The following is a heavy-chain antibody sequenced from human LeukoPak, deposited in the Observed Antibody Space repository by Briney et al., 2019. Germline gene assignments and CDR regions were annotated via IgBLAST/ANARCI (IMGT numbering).Heavy chain of an antibody. CDR3: ARPKFGYYYGSGSSLFDY. CDR2: IKQDGSEK. D-gene: IGHD3-10*01. V-gene: IGHV3-7*01. J-gene: IGHJ4*02. Sequence: GSLRLSCAASGFTFSSYEMNWVRQAPGKGLEWVANIKQDGSEKYYLESVKGRFTISRDNAKNSLYLQMNSLRAEDTAVYYCARPKFGYYYGSGSSLFDYWGQGTLVTVSS. CDR1: GFTFSSYE.